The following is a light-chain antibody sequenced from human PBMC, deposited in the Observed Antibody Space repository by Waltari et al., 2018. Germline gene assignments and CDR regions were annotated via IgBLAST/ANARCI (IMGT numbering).Light chain of an antibody. Sequence: EIVMTQSPATLSLSPGESATLSCKASQNVYTNLAWYQQKPGQAPRLLISGVSARATGVPSRFRGSGSGTEFTLTISRLQSDDFAVYYCQQYNTWPPLTFGGGTRVDIK. V-gene: IGKV3-15*01. J-gene: IGKJ4*01. CDR2: GVS. CDR3: QQYNTWPPLT. CDR1: QNVYTN.